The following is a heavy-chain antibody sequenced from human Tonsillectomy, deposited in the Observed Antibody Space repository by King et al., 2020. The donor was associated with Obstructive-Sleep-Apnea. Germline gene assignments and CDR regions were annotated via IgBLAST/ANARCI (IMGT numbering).Heavy chain of an antibody. CDR2: ISYDGSNK. D-gene: IGHD3-3*01. CDR1: GFTFSSYA. Sequence: VQLVESGGGVVQPGRSLRLSCAASGFTFSSYAMHWVRQAPGKGLEWVAVISYDGSNKYYADSVKGRFTISRDNSKNTLYLQMNSLRAEDTAVYYCARDPAHYDFYLNFDYWGQGTLVTVSS. J-gene: IGHJ4*02. V-gene: IGHV3-30*04. CDR3: ARDPAHYDFYLNFDY.